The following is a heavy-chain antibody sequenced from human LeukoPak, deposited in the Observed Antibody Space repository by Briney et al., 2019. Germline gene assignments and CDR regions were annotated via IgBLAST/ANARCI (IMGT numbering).Heavy chain of an antibody. Sequence: GGSLRLSCAASGFTVSSNYMSWVRQAPGKGLEWVSFIYSGGSTYYPDSVKGRFTISRDNSKNTLYLQMNSLRAEDTAVYYCARSEYSSGWWGAFDYWGQGTLVTVSS. V-gene: IGHV3-53*01. CDR2: IYSGGST. D-gene: IGHD6-19*01. J-gene: IGHJ4*02. CDR1: GFTVSSNY. CDR3: ARSEYSSGWWGAFDY.